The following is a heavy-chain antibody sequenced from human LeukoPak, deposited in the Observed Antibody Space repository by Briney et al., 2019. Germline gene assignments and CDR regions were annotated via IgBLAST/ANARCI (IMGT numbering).Heavy chain of an antibody. CDR1: GFTVSRNY. Sequence: PGGSLRLSCAASGFTVSRNYMSWVRQPPGKGLQWIGEINHSGSTNYNPSLKSRVTISVDTSKNQFSLKLSSVTAADTAVYYCARPLGYCSSTSCPQSWFDPWGQGTLVTVSS. CDR3: ARPLGYCSSTSCPQSWFDP. CDR2: INHSGST. V-gene: IGHV4-34*01. J-gene: IGHJ5*02. D-gene: IGHD2-2*01.